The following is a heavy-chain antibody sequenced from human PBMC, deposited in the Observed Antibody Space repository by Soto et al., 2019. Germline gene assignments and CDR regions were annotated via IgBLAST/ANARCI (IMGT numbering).Heavy chain of an antibody. D-gene: IGHD3-22*01. Sequence: QVHLVQSGAEVKKPGASVNVSCKTSGYTFIRNGISWVRQAPGQGLEWMGWISPKSGNTKYAQKLQGRVLMTTDTSTSTAYMELRSLRSDDTAVYYCVKDRDSNSWPSRHVWGPGTTVTVSS. V-gene: IGHV1-18*01. CDR3: VKDRDSNSWPSRHV. CDR2: ISPKSGNT. CDR1: GYTFIRNG. J-gene: IGHJ6*02.